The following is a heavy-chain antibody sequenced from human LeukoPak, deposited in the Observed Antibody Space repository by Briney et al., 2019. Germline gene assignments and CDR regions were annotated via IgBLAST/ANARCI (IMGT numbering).Heavy chain of an antibody. CDR1: GYTFTSYY. CDR3: ARDPDYYDSSGHNDAFDI. D-gene: IGHD3-22*01. Sequence: ASVKVSCKASGYTFTSYYVHWVRQAPGQGLEWMGIINPSGGSTSYAQKFQGRVTMTRDTSTSTVYMELSSLRSEDTAVYYCARDPDYYDSSGHNDAFDIWGQGTMVTVSS. J-gene: IGHJ3*02. V-gene: IGHV1-46*01. CDR2: INPSGGST.